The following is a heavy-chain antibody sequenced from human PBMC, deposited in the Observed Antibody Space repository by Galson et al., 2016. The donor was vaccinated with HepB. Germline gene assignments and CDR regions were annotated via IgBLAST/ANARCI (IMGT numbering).Heavy chain of an antibody. Sequence: TMSLTCTVSGGSISSGDYYWNWIRQPPGKGLEWIGYIYYSGSTYYNPSLKSRVAISLDTSKIQFSLKLSSVTAADTAVYYCARATDYGDTCYFDYWGQGTLVTVSS. D-gene: IGHD4-17*01. CDR1: GGSISSGDYY. CDR2: IYYSGST. CDR3: ARATDYGDTCYFDY. V-gene: IGHV4-30-4*01. J-gene: IGHJ4*02.